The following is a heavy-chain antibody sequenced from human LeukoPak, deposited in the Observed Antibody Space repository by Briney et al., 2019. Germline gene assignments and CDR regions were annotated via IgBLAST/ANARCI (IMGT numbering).Heavy chain of an antibody. CDR3: ARVGPQLNFDY. Sequence: GASVKVSCKASGGTFSSYAISWVRQAPGQGLEWMGGIIPIFGTANYSQKFQGRVTITADESTSTAYMELSSLRSEDTAVYYCARVGPQLNFDYWGQGTLVTVSS. D-gene: IGHD3/OR15-3a*01. CDR2: IIPIFGTA. J-gene: IGHJ4*02. V-gene: IGHV1-69*01. CDR1: GGTFSSYA.